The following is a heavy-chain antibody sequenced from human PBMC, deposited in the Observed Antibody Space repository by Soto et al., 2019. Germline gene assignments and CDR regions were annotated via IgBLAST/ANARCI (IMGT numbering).Heavy chain of an antibody. CDR1: GFSLSNARMG. J-gene: IGHJ5*02. D-gene: IGHD3-3*01. CDR3: ARNDFWSGYYRDRNWFDP. Sequence: SGPALVNPTEPLTLTCTVSGFSLSNARMGVSWIRQPPGKALEWLAHIFSNDEKSYSTSLKSRLTISKDTSKSQVVLTMTNMDPVDTATYYCARNDFWSGYYRDRNWFDPWGQGTLVT. V-gene: IGHV2-26*01. CDR2: IFSNDEK.